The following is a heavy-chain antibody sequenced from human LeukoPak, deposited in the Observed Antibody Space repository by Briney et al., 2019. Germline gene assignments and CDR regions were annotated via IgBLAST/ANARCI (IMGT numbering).Heavy chain of an antibody. V-gene: IGHV3-53*01. CDR3: ARRAGDYSHPYDY. D-gene: IGHD3-22*01. J-gene: IGHJ4*02. CDR2: IYTTGGT. CDR1: GFTFDDYG. Sequence: GGSLRLSCAASGFTFDDYGMSWVRQAPGKGLKWVSFIYTTGGTHNSDSVKGRFTISRDSSKNTLYLQMNSLRAEDTAVYYCARRAGDYSHPYDYWGQGTLVTVSS.